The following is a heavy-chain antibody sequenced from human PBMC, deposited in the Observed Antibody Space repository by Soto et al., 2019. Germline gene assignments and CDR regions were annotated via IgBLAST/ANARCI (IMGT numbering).Heavy chain of an antibody. Sequence: LGESLKISCKGSGYSFANYCIAWVRQMPGKGLEWMGIFYSGDSDTRYSPSFQGQVVISGDKSINTAYLQWTSLKASDTAMHSCARGSSGFYYYWRQGTLVTASS. CDR3: ARGSSGFYYY. CDR2: FYSGDSDT. J-gene: IGHJ4*02. CDR1: GYSFANYC. V-gene: IGHV5-51*01. D-gene: IGHD6-19*01.